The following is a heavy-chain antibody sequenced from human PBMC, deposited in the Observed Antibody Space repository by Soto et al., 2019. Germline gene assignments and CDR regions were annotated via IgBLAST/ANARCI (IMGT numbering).Heavy chain of an antibody. J-gene: IGHJ6*02. D-gene: IGHD5-18*01. CDR3: ARGGSSIQLWPYYYYYGMDV. CDR2: IYYSGST. CDR1: GGSISSGDYY. V-gene: IGHV4-30-4*01. Sequence: SETLSLTCTVCGGSISSGDYYWSWIRQPPGKGLEWIGYIYYSGSTYYNPSLKSRVTISVDTSKNQFSLKLSSVTAADTAVYYCARGGSSIQLWPYYYYYGMDVWGQGTTVTVS.